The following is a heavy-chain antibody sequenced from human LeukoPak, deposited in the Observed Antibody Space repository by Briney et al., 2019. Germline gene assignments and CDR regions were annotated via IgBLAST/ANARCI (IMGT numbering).Heavy chain of an antibody. CDR1: GFSFSSYG. V-gene: IGHV3-30*18. J-gene: IGHJ5*02. Sequence: GRSLRLSCGGSGFSFSSYGMHWVRQAPGKGLEWVAVISYDGSNKNYADSVKGRFTISRDNSKSTLYLQMNSLRAEDTAVYYCAKDRGLWLGEGSWFDPWGQGTLVTVS. D-gene: IGHD3-10*01. CDR3: AKDRGLWLGEGSWFDP. CDR2: ISYDGSNK.